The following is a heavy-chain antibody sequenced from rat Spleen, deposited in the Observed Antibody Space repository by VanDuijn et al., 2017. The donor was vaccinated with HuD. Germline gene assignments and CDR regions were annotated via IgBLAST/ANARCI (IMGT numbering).Heavy chain of an antibody. CDR3: TTDPMMVVIKVMDA. D-gene: IGHD1-12*02. CDR1: GFTFSDYY. J-gene: IGHJ4*01. CDR2: LSYDGGST. Sequence: EVQLVESDGGVVQPGRSLKLSCAASGFTFSDYYMAWVRQAPTKGLEWVATLSYDGGSTYYRDSVKGRFTISRDNAKSSLYLQMDSLRSEDTATYYCTTDPMMVVIKVMDAWGQGASVTVSS. V-gene: IGHV5-20*01.